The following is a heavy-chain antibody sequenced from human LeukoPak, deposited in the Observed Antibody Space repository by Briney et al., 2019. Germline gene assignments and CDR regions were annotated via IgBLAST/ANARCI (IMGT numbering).Heavy chain of an antibody. Sequence: GGSLRLSCAASGFTFNNHAMSWVRQSPGKGLEWVSAISGSGDDSYYTDSVKGRFTISRDNSKNSLHLQMNSLRAEDTAVYSCAKGGLYYHDGWGQGTLVTVSS. D-gene: IGHD3-10*01. CDR2: ISGSGDDS. V-gene: IGHV3-23*01. CDR3: AKGGLYYHDG. J-gene: IGHJ4*02. CDR1: GFTFNNHA.